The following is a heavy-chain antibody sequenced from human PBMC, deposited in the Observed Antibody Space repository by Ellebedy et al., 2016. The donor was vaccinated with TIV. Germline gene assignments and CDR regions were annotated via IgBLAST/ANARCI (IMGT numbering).Heavy chain of an antibody. CDR3: TLGSSTSWA. V-gene: IGHV3-15*01. D-gene: IGHD2-2*01. CDR1: GFTFNDAW. Sequence: GESLKISXAASGFTFNDAWMNWVRQAPGKGSEWVGRIKSKADGGTTNYAAPVKGRFTISRDDLKDTLYLQIDSLKTEDTAVYYCTLGSSTSWAWGQGTLVTVSS. CDR2: IKSKADGGTT. J-gene: IGHJ4*02.